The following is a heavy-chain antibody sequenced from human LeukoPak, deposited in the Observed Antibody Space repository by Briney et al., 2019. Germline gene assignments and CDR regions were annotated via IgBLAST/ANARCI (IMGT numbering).Heavy chain of an antibody. D-gene: IGHD6-13*01. Sequence: SETLSLTCTVSGGSISSSSYYWGWIRQPPGKGLEWIGSIYYSGGTYYNPSLKSRVTISVDTSKNQFSLKLSSVTAADTAVYYCARLSWAPYSSSWYRNYYFDYWGQGTLVTVSS. CDR2: IYYSGGT. CDR1: GGSISSSSYY. J-gene: IGHJ4*02. V-gene: IGHV4-39*01. CDR3: ARLSWAPYSSSWYRNYYFDY.